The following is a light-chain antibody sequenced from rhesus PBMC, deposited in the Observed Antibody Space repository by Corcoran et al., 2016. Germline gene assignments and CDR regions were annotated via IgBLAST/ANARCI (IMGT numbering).Light chain of an antibody. CDR1: QSLLHSDGYPY. Sequence: DIVMTQTPLSLPVTPGEPASISCRSSQSLLHSDGYPYLAWYLPQPGQSPPRLIYLGSHRAAVVPDRCSGRGVGTDFTLKISRVEAEDVGVYYCMQGTQLPYSFGQGTKVEIK. CDR2: LGS. J-gene: IGKJ2*01. V-gene: IGKV2-78*01. CDR3: MQGTQLPYS.